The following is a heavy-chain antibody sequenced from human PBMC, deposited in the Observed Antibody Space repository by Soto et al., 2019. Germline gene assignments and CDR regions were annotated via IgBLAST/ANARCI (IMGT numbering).Heavy chain of an antibody. V-gene: IGHV3-23*01. Sequence: LRLSCAASGFTFSSYAMSLVRQAPGKGLEWVSAISGSGGSTYYADSVKGRFTISRDNSKNTLYLQMSSLRAEDTAVYYCAKGYSSGYYHPEYFQHWGQGTLVTVSS. CDR3: AKGYSSGYYHPEYFQH. J-gene: IGHJ1*01. CDR2: ISGSGGST. D-gene: IGHD3-22*01. CDR1: GFTFSSYA.